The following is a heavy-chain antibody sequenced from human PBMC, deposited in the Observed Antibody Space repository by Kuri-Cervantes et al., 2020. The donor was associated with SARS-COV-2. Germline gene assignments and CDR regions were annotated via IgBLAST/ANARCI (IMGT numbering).Heavy chain of an antibody. CDR1: GGSFSGYY. Sequence: GSLRLSCAVYGGSFSGYYWSWIRQPPGKGLEWIGEINHSGSTNYNPSPKSRVTISVDTSKNQFSLKLSSVTAADTAVYYCARGPRWSIAASFDYWGQGTLVTVSS. V-gene: IGHV4-34*01. CDR2: INHSGST. J-gene: IGHJ4*02. D-gene: IGHD6-6*01. CDR3: ARGPRWSIAASFDY.